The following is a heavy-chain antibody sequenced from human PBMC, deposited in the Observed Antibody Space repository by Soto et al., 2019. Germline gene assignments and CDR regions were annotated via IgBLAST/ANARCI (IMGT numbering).Heavy chain of an antibody. D-gene: IGHD3-3*01. CDR2: IRGSGGST. J-gene: IGHJ4*02. CDR3: AKGTPQVYYDFWSGYLMYDY. Sequence: EVQLLESGGGLVQPGGSLRLSCAASGFTFSSYAMSWVRQAPGKGLEWVSAIRGSGGSTYYADSVKGRFTISRDNSKNTLYLQMNSLRAEDTAVYYCAKGTPQVYYDFWSGYLMYDYWGQGTLVTVSS. CDR1: GFTFSSYA. V-gene: IGHV3-23*01.